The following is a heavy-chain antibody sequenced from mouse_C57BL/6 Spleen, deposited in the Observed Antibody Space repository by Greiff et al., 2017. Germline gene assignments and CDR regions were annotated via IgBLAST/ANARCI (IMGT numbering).Heavy chain of an antibody. J-gene: IGHJ3*01. D-gene: IGHD2-5*01. CDR3: ARADSNSFAY. CDR1: GYAFTSYW. CDR2: IDPSDSYT. Sequence: QVQLKQSGAELVMPGASVKLSCKASGYAFTSYWMHWVKQRPGQGLEWIGEIDPSDSYTNYNQKFKGKSTLTVDKSSSTAYMQLSSLTSEDSAVYYCARADSNSFAYWGQGTLVTVSA. V-gene: IGHV1-69*01.